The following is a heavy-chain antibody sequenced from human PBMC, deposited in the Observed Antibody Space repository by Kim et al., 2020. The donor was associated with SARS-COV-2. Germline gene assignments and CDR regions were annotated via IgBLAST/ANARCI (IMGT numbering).Heavy chain of an antibody. Sequence: GGSLRLSCAASGFTFTSYAMSWVRQAPGKGLEWVSAISGRGGSTYYADSVKGRFTISRDNSKNTLYLQMNSLRAEDTAVYYCAKKSVLIVVVIAVDDAFEIWGQGAMVTVSS. CDR2: ISGRGGST. CDR3: AKKSVLIVVVIAVDDAFEI. D-gene: IGHD2-21*01. J-gene: IGHJ3*02. V-gene: IGHV3-23*01. CDR1: GFTFTSYA.